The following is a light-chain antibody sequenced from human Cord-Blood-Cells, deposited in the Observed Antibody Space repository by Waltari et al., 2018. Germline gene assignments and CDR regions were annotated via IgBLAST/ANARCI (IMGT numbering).Light chain of an antibody. CDR3: CSYAGSSTYV. Sequence: QSALTQPAPVSGSPGQSITLSCTGNSSDVGSYNLVSWYQQHPGKAPKLMIYEGSKRPSGVSNRFSGSKSGNTASLTISGLQAEDEADYYCCSYAGSSTYVFGTGTKVTVL. J-gene: IGLJ1*01. CDR2: EGS. V-gene: IGLV2-23*01. CDR1: SSDVGSYNL.